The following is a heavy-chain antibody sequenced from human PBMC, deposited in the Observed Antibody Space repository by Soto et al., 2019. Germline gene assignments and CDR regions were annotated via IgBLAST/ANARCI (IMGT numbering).Heavy chain of an antibody. CDR1: GFTFSSYG. CDR3: ASCEYSSGWWGRGYYYYGMDV. V-gene: IGHV3-30*03. Sequence: PGGSLRLSCAASGFTFSSYGMHWVRQAPGKGLEWMAVISYDGSNKYYADSVKGRFTISRDNSKNTLYLQMNSLRAEDTAVYYCASCEYSSGWWGRGYYYYGMDVWGQGTTVTVSS. CDR2: ISYDGSNK. D-gene: IGHD6-19*01. J-gene: IGHJ6*02.